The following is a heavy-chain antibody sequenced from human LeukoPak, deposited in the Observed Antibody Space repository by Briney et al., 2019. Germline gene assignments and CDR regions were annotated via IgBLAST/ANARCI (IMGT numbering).Heavy chain of an antibody. J-gene: IGHJ4*02. CDR2: INRSGST. V-gene: IGHV4-34*01. D-gene: IGHD4-23*01. Sequence: SETLSLTCAVNGESLRGHYWSWIRQPPGKGLEWIGEINRSGSTNYNPSLKSRVTISVDKSKNQFSLKLSSVTAADTAVYYCALTMEGYGGWVFDYWGQGTLVTVSS. CDR3: ALTMEGYGGWVFDY. CDR1: GESLRGHY.